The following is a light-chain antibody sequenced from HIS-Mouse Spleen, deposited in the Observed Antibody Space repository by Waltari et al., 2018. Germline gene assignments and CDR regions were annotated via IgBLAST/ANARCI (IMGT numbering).Light chain of an antibody. CDR3: SSYAGSNNSLYV. V-gene: IGLV2-8*01. CDR2: EVS. J-gene: IGLJ1*01. CDR1: SSDVGGYNY. Sequence: QSALTQPPSASGSPGQSVTISCTGTSSDVGGYNYVSWYQQHPGKAPKRMIYEVSKRASGVPDRFSGSKSGNTASLTVSGLQAEDEADYYCSSYAGSNNSLYVFGTGTKVTVL.